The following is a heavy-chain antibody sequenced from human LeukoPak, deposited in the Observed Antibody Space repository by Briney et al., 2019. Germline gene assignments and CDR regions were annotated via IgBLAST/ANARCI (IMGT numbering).Heavy chain of an antibody. D-gene: IGHD4-11*01. Sequence: GGSLRLSYAPSTFTLSTYWMSWVPHVPGEGLVCLSRISNDRRSTSYADSVKGRFSVSRDNAKNTLYLQMNSLRAEDTAVYYCAREDSTTVTFDFDYWGLGTMVAVSS. CDR3: AREDSTTVTFDFDY. V-gene: IGHV3-74*01. J-gene: IGHJ4*02. CDR1: TFTLSTYW. CDR2: ISNDRRST.